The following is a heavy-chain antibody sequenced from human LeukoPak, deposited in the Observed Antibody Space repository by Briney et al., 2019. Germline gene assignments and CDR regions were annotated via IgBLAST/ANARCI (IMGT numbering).Heavy chain of an antibody. Sequence: GGSLRLSCAASEFTFAGYAMSWVRQAPGKGLEWVSAITGSGVSTYYADSVKGRFTISRDDPKNMLYLQMNSLRAEDTAVHYCVKTHGDQRGWGQGTLVTVSS. CDR1: EFTFAGYA. D-gene: IGHD4-17*01. CDR2: ITGSGVST. CDR3: VKTHGDQRG. J-gene: IGHJ4*02. V-gene: IGHV3-23*01.